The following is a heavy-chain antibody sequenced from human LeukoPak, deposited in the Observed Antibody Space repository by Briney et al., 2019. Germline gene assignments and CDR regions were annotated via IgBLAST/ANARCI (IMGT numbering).Heavy chain of an antibody. CDR1: GYTFTGYY. Sequence: ASVKVSCKASGYTFTGYYMHWVRQAPGQGLEWMGWINPNSGGTNYAQKFQGRVTMTRDTSISTAYMELSRLRSDDTAVYYCARVVGATNHAFDIWGQGTMVTVSS. CDR2: INPNSGGT. D-gene: IGHD1-26*01. V-gene: IGHV1-2*02. CDR3: ARVVGATNHAFDI. J-gene: IGHJ3*02.